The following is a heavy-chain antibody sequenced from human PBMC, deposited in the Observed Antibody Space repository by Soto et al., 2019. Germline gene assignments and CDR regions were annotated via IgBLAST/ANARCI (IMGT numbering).Heavy chain of an antibody. CDR3: ANPRPGGGGDCHPRQFDY. D-gene: IGHD2-21*02. CDR1: GFTFSSYG. J-gene: IGHJ4*02. CDR2: IWYDGSNK. Sequence: GGSLRLSCAASGFTFSSYGMHWVRQAPDKGLERVAVIWYDGSNKYYADSVKGRFTISRDNSKNTLYLQMNSLRAEDTAVYYCANPRPGGGGDCHPRQFDYWGQGTLVTVSS. V-gene: IGHV3-33*06.